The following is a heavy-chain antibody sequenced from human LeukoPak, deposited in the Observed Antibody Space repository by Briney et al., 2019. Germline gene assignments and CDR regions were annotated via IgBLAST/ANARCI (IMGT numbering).Heavy chain of an antibody. J-gene: IGHJ6*02. D-gene: IGHD6-13*01. Sequence: PSETLSLTCTVSGGSISSYYWSWIRQPAGKGLGWIGRIYTSGGTNYNPSLKSRVTMSVDTSKNQFSLKLSSVTAADTAVYYCARDSSSWYMGEYYYYGMDVWGQGTTVTVSS. V-gene: IGHV4-4*07. CDR2: IYTSGGT. CDR3: ARDSSSWYMGEYYYYGMDV. CDR1: GGSISSYY.